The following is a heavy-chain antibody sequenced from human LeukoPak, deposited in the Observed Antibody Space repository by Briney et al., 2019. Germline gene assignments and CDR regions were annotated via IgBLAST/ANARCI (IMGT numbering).Heavy chain of an antibody. Sequence: ASVKVSCKASGYTFTGYYMHWVRQAPGQGLEWMGWINTNSGGTNYAQKFQGRVTMTRDTSISTAYMELSRLRSDDTAVYYCATASSGGSCYWSWGQGTLVTVSS. D-gene: IGHD2-15*01. CDR1: GYTFTGYY. V-gene: IGHV1-2*02. CDR3: ATASSGGSCYWS. J-gene: IGHJ4*02. CDR2: INTNSGGT.